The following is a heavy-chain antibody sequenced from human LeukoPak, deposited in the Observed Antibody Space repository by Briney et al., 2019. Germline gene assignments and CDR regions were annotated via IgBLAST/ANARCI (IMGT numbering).Heavy chain of an antibody. V-gene: IGHV4-34*01. CDR2: MNHSGST. CDR1: GRSFSVYY. Sequence: PSESRSLTCAVYGRSFSVYYCRWIRQPPGKWREWIGEMNHSGSTNYNPSLKSRVTISVDTSKNKFSLKLSSVTAADTAVYYCARGLPGRANWFDPWGQGTLVTVSS. CDR3: ARGLPGRANWFDP. J-gene: IGHJ5*02.